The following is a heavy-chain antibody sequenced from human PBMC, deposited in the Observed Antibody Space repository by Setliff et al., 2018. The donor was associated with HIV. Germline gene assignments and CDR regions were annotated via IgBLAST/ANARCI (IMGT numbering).Heavy chain of an antibody. D-gene: IGHD3-9*01. Sequence: PSETLSLTCAVSGGSISSRNWWSWVRQAPGKGLEWISGISGSGVNSYYADSVKGRFTISRDNSKNTVYLQMNSLRAEDTAVYYCAKTSNTGYLFCSDYWGQGTLVTVSS. CDR2: ISGSGVNS. CDR1: GGSISSRN. V-gene: IGHV3-23*01. J-gene: IGHJ4*02. CDR3: AKTSNTGYLFCSDY.